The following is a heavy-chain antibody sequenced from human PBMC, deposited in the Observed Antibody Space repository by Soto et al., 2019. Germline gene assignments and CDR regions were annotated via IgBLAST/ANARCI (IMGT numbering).Heavy chain of an antibody. CDR2: ISGSGGST. D-gene: IGHD3-22*01. CDR3: AKDLFSSGYYVYNWFDP. Sequence: QPGGSLRLSCAASGFTFSSYAMSWVRQAPGKGLEWVSAISGSGGSTYYADSVKGRFTISRDNSKNTLYLQMNSLRAEDTAVYYCAKDLFSSGYYVYNWFDPWGQGTLVTVSS. CDR1: GFTFSSYA. J-gene: IGHJ5*02. V-gene: IGHV3-23*01.